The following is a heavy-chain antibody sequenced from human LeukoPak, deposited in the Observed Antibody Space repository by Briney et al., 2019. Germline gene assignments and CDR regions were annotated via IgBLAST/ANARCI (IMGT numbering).Heavy chain of an antibody. D-gene: IGHD1-26*01. Sequence: GGSLRLSCAASGFTFDDYGTSWVRETPGKGLEWGSGINWNGGSTGYADSVKGRFTISRDNAKNSLYLQKNSLRAEDSGVYYCVRADLWLGVGAAHFDYWGQGTLVTVSS. CDR3: VRADLWLGVGAAHFDY. CDR2: INWNGGST. J-gene: IGHJ4*02. V-gene: IGHV3-20*04. CDR1: GFTFDDYG.